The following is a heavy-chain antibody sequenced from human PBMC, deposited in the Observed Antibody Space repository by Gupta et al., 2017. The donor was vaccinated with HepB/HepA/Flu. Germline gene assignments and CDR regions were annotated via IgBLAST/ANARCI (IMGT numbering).Heavy chain of an antibody. V-gene: IGHV3-48*02. Sequence: EVQLVESGGCLVRPGGSLRLSCSVSGLTFSAYNINWVRQAPGKGLEWISYISSSGDSTFYADSVKGRFTISRDNAKNSLNLLMNSLTDDDTAIYYCATNGTTVTTARFVAFDIWGQGTMVTVSS. J-gene: IGHJ3*02. CDR3: ATNGTTVTTARFVAFDI. CDR1: GLTFSAYN. CDR2: ISSSGDST. D-gene: IGHD4-17*01.